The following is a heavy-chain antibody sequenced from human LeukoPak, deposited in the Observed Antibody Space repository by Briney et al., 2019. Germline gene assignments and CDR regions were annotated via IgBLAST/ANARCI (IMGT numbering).Heavy chain of an antibody. CDR3: ARGWDSSSWILDY. CDR2: IYYSGST. Sequence: PSETLSLTCTVSGGSISSGDYYWSWIRQPPGKGLEWIGYIYYSGSTYYNPSLKSRVTISVDTSKNQFSLKLSSVTAADTAVYYCARGWDSSSWILDYWGQGTLVTVSS. V-gene: IGHV4-30-4*01. J-gene: IGHJ4*02. CDR1: GGSISSGDYY. D-gene: IGHD6-13*01.